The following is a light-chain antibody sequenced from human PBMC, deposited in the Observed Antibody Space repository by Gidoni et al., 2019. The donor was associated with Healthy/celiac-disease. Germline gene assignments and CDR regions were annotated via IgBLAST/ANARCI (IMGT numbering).Light chain of an antibody. J-gene: IGKJ3*01. Sequence: DIQMTQSPSSLSASVGDRVTITCQASQDITNYLNWYQQKPGKAPKLLIYDASDLETGVPSRFSGSGFGTDFTFTISSLQPEDVATYYCQQYDDLPLTFGPGTKVDI. CDR3: QQYDDLPLT. V-gene: IGKV1-33*01. CDR1: QDITNY. CDR2: DAS.